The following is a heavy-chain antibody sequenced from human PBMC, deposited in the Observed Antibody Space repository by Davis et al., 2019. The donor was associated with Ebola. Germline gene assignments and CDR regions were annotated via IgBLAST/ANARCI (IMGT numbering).Heavy chain of an antibody. J-gene: IGHJ3*02. CDR1: GFTFTEYA. V-gene: IGHV3-48*02. D-gene: IGHD3-22*01. Sequence: GESLKIPCAAPGFTFTEYAVSWGRQAPGKGLEWVAYISSSSSTVYYADSVKGRFTIPRDNSKNSLYLQLNSLTDEDTAVYFCAESGFSSAYYVNSAPLDIWGQGTMVTVSS. CDR2: ISSSSSTV. CDR3: AESGFSSAYYVNSAPLDI.